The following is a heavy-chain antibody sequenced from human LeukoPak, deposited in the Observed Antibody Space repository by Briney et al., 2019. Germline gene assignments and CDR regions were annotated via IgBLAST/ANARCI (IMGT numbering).Heavy chain of an antibody. D-gene: IGHD5-24*01. CDR2: IYYSGST. Sequence: DPSETLSLTCTVSGGSISNYYWSWIRQPPGKGLEWIGYIYYSGSTNYNPSLKSRVTISVDTSKNQFSLKLSSVTAADTAVYYCARSPERRDGYHFDYWGQGTLVTVSS. CDR1: GGSISNYY. CDR3: ARSPERRDGYHFDY. J-gene: IGHJ4*02. V-gene: IGHV4-59*01.